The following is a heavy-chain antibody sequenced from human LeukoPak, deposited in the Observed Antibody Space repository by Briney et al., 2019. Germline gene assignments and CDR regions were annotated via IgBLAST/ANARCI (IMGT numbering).Heavy chain of an antibody. D-gene: IGHD3-10*01. Sequence: RAGGSLRLSCAAFGFTFSTYGMHWVRQAPGKGLEWVAVISYDVSNKYYADSVKGRFTISRDNSKNTLYLQMNSLRAEDTAVYYCAKEYLIWFGDFDAFDIWGQGTMVTVSS. J-gene: IGHJ3*02. CDR3: AKEYLIWFGDFDAFDI. CDR2: ISYDVSNK. V-gene: IGHV3-30*18. CDR1: GFTFSTYG.